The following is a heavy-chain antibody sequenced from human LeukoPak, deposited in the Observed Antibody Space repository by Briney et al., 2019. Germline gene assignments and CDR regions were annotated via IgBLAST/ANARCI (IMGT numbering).Heavy chain of an antibody. CDR2: INPNSGGT. CDR1: GYTFTGYY. J-gene: IGHJ4*02. D-gene: IGHD6-13*01. CDR3: ARGGGYSSSWYEAY. Sequence: VKVSCKASGYTFTGYYMHWVRQAPGQGLEWMGWINPNSGGTNYAQKFQGRVTMASDTSISTAYMELSGLRSDDTALYYCARGGGYSSSWYEAYWGQGTLVTVSS. V-gene: IGHV1-2*02.